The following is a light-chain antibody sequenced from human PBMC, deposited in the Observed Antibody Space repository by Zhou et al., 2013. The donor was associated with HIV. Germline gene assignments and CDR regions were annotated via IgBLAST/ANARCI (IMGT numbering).Light chain of an antibody. CDR3: MQALQTPRT. CDR2: LGS. Sequence: DIVMTQSPLSLSVTPGEPASISCRSSQSLLHSNGYKYLDWYLQKPGQSPQLLIYLGSNRASGVPDRFSGSGSGTDFTLKISRVEAEDVGVYYCMQALQTPRTLGQGTKVEIK. J-gene: IGKJ1*01. V-gene: IGKV2-28*01. CDR1: QSLLHSNGYKY.